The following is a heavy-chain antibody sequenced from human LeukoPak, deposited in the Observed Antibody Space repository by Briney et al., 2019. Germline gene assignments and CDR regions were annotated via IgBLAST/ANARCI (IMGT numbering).Heavy chain of an antibody. CDR3: ARVETAAGPYNWFDS. CDR1: GYTFTGYS. CDR2: INPNSGGT. V-gene: IGHV1-2*04. D-gene: IGHD6-13*01. J-gene: IGHJ5*01. Sequence: ASVKVSCKASGYTFTGYSMHWVRQAPGQGLEWMGWINPNSGGTNYAQKFQGWVTMTRDTSISTAYMELSRLRSDDTAVYYCARVETAAGPYNWFDSWGQGTLVTVSS.